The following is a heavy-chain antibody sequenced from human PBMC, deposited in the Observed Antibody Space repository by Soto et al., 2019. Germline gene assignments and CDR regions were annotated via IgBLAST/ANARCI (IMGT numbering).Heavy chain of an antibody. V-gene: IGHV1-2*06. J-gene: IGHJ5*02. Sequence: ASVKVSCKASGYTFTGYFMHCVRQAPGQEVEWMGRINPNIGSTKYAQKFQGRVTLSRDTSIRTAYLELTGLRSDDTAVYYCARGGGTILAPLPWGQGTQVNVSS. CDR1: GYTFTGYF. D-gene: IGHD3-3*01. CDR3: ARGGGTILAPLP. CDR2: INPNIGST.